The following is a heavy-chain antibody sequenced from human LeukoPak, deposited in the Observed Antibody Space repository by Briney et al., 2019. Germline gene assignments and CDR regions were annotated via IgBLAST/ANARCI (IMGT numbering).Heavy chain of an antibody. CDR3: ARGGYCSGGGCYSPLGFDY. Sequence: SETLSLTCAVYGGSFSGYYWSWIRQPPGKGLEWIGEINHSGSTNYDPSLKSRVTISVDTSKNQFSLKLSSVTAADTAVYYCARGGYCSGGGCYSPLGFDYWGQGTLVTVSS. D-gene: IGHD2-15*01. CDR1: GGSFSGYY. J-gene: IGHJ4*02. V-gene: IGHV4-34*01. CDR2: INHSGST.